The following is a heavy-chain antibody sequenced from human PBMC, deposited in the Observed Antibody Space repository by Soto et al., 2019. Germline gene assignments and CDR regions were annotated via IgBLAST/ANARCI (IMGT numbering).Heavy chain of an antibody. CDR3: ARELLFYDSDGFSSDDAFDI. J-gene: IGHJ3*02. D-gene: IGHD3-22*01. CDR2: IYQSGST. Sequence: SETLSLTCAVSGGPLRSSASSWSWIRQPPGKGLEWIGFIYQSGSTYYNPSLKSRVTMSLDRPKNQFSLKLRSVTAADTDVYYCARELLFYDSDGFSSDDAFDIWGQGTMVT. V-gene: IGHV4-30-2*01. CDR1: GGPLRSSASS.